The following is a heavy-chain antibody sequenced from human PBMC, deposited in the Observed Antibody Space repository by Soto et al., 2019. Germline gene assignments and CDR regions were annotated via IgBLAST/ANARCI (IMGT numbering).Heavy chain of an antibody. CDR1: GYTFTSYG. D-gene: IGHD3-22*01. CDR2: ISAYNGNT. CDR3: ASRDDSGNRQTNDY. V-gene: IGHV1-18*01. Sequence: ASVKVSCKASGYTFTSYGISWVRQAPGQGLEWMGWISAYNGNTNYAQKLQGRVTMTTDTSTSTAYMELRSLRSDDTAVYYCASRDDSGNRQTNDYWGQGTPVTVSS. J-gene: IGHJ4*02.